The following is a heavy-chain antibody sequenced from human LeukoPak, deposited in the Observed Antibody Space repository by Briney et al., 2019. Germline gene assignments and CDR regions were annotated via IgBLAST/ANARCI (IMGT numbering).Heavy chain of an antibody. CDR1: GYTFTSYY. J-gene: IGHJ3*02. CDR2: INPSGGST. Sequence: GASVKVSCKASGYTFTSYYMHWVRQAPGQGLEWMGIINPSGGSTSYAQKFQGRVTMTRDTSTSTVYMELSSLRSDDTAVYYCARVTSRYSYGPRNPFDIWGQGTMVTVSS. CDR3: ARVTSRYSYGPRNPFDI. D-gene: IGHD5-18*01. V-gene: IGHV1-46*01.